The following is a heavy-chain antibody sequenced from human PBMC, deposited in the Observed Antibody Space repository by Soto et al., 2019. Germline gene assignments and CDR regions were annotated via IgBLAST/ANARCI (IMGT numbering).Heavy chain of an antibody. D-gene: IGHD3-22*01. CDR3: ASTYYNASSGPFDY. CDR1: GGSISSGNYY. Sequence: QVQLQESGPGLVKPSQTLSLTCTVSGGSISSGNYYWSWIRQHPGKGLEWIGYIYYSGSTYYNPSLKSRGTISADTSKNQFSLKLSSVTAADTAVYYCASTYYNASSGPFDYWGQGTLVTVSS. CDR2: IYYSGST. J-gene: IGHJ4*02. V-gene: IGHV4-31*03.